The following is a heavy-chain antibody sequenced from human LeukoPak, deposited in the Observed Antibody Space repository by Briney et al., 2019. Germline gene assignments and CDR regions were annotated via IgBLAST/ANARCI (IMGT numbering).Heavy chain of an antibody. CDR3: ARRIAAAGFDY. Sequence: SGGSLRLSCRASGFTFSSHGTHWVRQAPGKGLEWVAVIWYDGSLKYYSDSVKGRFTISRDNSRDTLFLQMNSLRAEDTAVYYCARRIAAAGFDYWGQGTLVTVSS. CDR1: GFTFSSHG. J-gene: IGHJ4*02. CDR2: IWYDGSLK. V-gene: IGHV3-33*01. D-gene: IGHD6-13*01.